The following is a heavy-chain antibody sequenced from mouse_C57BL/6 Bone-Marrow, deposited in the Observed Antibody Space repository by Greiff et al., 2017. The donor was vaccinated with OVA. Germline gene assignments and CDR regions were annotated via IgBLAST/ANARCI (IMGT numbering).Heavy chain of an antibody. V-gene: IGHV1-80*01. D-gene: IGHD3-1*01. CDR3: VREESLDY. CDR1: GYAFSSYW. Sequence: VKLMESGAELVKPGASVKISCKASGYAFSSYWMNWVKQRPGKGLEWIGQIYPGDGDTKYNGKFKGKATLTADKSSSTAYMQLSSLTSEDSAVYFCVREESLDYWGQGTTLTVSS. CDR2: IYPGDGDT. J-gene: IGHJ2*01.